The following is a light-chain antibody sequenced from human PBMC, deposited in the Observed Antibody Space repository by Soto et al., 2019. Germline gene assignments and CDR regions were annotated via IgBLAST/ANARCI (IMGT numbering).Light chain of an antibody. CDR3: QQYTNWPLT. CDR2: GAS. V-gene: IGKV3-15*01. J-gene: IGKJ4*01. CDR1: QSVNNN. Sequence: ETVMTQSPATLSVSPGERATLSCRASQSVNNNLAWYQQTPGQAPRLLFYGASTRATGVPARFSGSGSGTEFTLTISSLQSEDFAVYYCQQYTNWPLTFGGGTKVDIK.